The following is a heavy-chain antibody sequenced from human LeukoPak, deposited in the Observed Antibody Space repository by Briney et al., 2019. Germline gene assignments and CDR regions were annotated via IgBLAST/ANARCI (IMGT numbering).Heavy chain of an antibody. D-gene: IGHD3-10*01. J-gene: IGHJ4*02. Sequence: GGSLRLSCAASGFTFSSYGMYWVRQAPDKGLEWVAVIWHDGSEKYYADSVKGRVTISRDNSKNTVYLQMNSLRAEDTAVYFCARDASSGSLHFDYWGQGILVTVSS. V-gene: IGHV3-33*07. CDR2: IWHDGSEK. CDR1: GFTFSSYG. CDR3: ARDASSGSLHFDY.